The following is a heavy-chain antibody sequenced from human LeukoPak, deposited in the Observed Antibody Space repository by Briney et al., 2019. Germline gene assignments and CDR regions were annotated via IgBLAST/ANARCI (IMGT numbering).Heavy chain of an antibody. CDR2: IYTSGST. D-gene: IGHD1-26*01. Sequence: PSETLSLTCTVSGGSISSYYWSWIRQPAGKGLEWIGRIYTSGSTNYNPSLKSRVTMSVDTSKNQFSLKLSSVTAADTAVYYCARVGIVGATGWFDPWGQGTLVTVSS. V-gene: IGHV4-4*07. CDR3: ARVGIVGATGWFDP. J-gene: IGHJ5*02. CDR1: GGSISSYY.